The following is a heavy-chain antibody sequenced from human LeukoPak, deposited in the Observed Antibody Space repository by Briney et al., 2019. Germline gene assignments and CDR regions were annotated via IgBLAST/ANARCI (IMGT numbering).Heavy chain of an antibody. Sequence: GGSLRLSCEASGFTFNNYWMTWVRQGPGKGLEWVANIKPGGNEKYYVDSVKGRFTISRDNVKNSLYLQMNSLRAEDTAIYYCATFRFLGTWGQGTMVTVSS. D-gene: IGHD3-3*01. CDR1: GFTFNNYW. CDR3: ATFRFLGT. V-gene: IGHV3-7*03. J-gene: IGHJ3*01. CDR2: IKPGGNEK.